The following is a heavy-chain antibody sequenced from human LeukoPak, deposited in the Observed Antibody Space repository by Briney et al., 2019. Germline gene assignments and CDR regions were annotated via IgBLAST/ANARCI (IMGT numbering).Heavy chain of an antibody. J-gene: IGHJ5*02. CDR1: GFTFSSYS. CDR3: ARGPRRDTPYNWFDP. Sequence: GGSLRLSCAASGFTFSSYSINWVRQAPGKGLEWVANINQDGSDKYYVDSVKGRFTISRDNAKNSLYLQMNSLRAEDTAVYYCARGPRRDTPYNWFDPWGQGTLVIVSS. CDR2: INQDGSDK. V-gene: IGHV3-7*01.